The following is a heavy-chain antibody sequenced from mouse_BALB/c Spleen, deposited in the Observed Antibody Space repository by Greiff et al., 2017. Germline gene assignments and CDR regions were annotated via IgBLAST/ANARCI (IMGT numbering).Heavy chain of an antibody. V-gene: IGHV3-2*02. D-gene: IGHD2-4*01. J-gene: IGHJ3*01. Sequence: EVKLEESGPGLVKPSQSLSLTCTVTGYSITSDYAWNWIRQFPGNKLEWMGYISYSGSTSYNPSLKSRISITRDTSKNQFFLQLNSVTTEDTATYYCARGGYDYDERGFAYWGQGTLVTVSA. CDR1: GYSITSDYA. CDR2: ISYSGST. CDR3: ARGGYDYDERGFAY.